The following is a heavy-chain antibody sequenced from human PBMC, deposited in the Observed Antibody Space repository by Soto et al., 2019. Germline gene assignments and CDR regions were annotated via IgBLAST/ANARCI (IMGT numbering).Heavy chain of an antibody. CDR2: IYYGGSI. CDR1: GGSISSGY. J-gene: IGHJ5*02. V-gene: IGHV4-59*01. D-gene: IGHD3-22*01. Sequence: SETLSLTCSVSGGSISSGYWTWIRQPPGKGLEWIGYIYYGGSINYNPSLKSRVIISVDTAKNQFSLRLSSVSAADTAVYYCTGAYYDVSGYSLDPWGQG. CDR3: TGAYYDVSGYSLDP.